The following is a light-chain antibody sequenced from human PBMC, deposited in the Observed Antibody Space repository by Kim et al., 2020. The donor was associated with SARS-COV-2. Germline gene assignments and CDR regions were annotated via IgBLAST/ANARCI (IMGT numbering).Light chain of an antibody. CDR1: KLGDKY. J-gene: IGLJ2*01. Sequence: SYELTQPPSVSVSPGQTASITCSGDKLGDKYACWYQQKPGQSPVLVIYQDSKRPSGIPERFSGSNSGYTAPLTISGTQAMDEADYYCQAWDSSTAVFGGG. CDR2: QDS. V-gene: IGLV3-1*01. CDR3: QAWDSSTAV.